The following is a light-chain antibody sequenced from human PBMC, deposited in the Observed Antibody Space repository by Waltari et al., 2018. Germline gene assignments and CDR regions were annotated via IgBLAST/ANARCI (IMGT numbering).Light chain of an antibody. CDR1: KSVLYSSNNKNH. CDR3: QQYYITPYT. V-gene: IGKV4-1*01. CDR2: WAS. J-gene: IGKJ2*01. Sequence: DIVMTQSPDSLAVSLGERATINCKSSKSVLYSSNNKNHLAWYQQKQGQPPKLLIYWASTRESGVPDRFSGSGSGTDFTLTISSLQAEDVAVYYCQQYYITPYTFGQGTKLEIK.